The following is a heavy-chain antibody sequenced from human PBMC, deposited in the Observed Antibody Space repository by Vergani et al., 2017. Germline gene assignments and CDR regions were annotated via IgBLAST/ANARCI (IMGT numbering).Heavy chain of an antibody. J-gene: IGHJ2*01. V-gene: IGHV4-34*01. CDR1: GGSFSGYY. CDR3: AREWPAAIPHYWYFDL. CDR2: INHSGST. Sequence: QVQLQQWGAGLLKPSETLSLTCAVYGGSFSGYYWSWIRQPPGKGLEWIGEINHSGSTNYNPSLKSRVTISVDTSKNQFSLKLSSVTAADTAVYYCAREWPAAIPHYWYFDLWGRGTLVTVSS. D-gene: IGHD2-2*02.